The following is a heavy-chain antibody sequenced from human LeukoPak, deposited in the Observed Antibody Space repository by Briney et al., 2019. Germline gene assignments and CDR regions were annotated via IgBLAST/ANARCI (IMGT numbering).Heavy chain of an antibody. D-gene: IGHD2-15*01. CDR2: INPNSGGT. CDR1: GYTLTAYY. J-gene: IGHJ5*02. V-gene: IGHV1-2*06. Sequence: ASVKVSCKASGYTLTAYYLYWVRQAPGQGLEWMGRINPNSGGTDYAQNFQGRVTKTGDTSINTAYMALSRLRSDDTAVYYCARGYCSGGTCYLVENWLDPWGQGTLVTVSS. CDR3: ARGYCSGGTCYLVENWLDP.